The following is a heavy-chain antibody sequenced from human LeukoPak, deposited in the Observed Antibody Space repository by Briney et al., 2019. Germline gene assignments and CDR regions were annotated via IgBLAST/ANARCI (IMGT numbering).Heavy chain of an antibody. CDR3: ARDRFPPYYYDSGGYRTHFDY. V-gene: IGHV1-18*01. J-gene: IGHJ4*02. D-gene: IGHD3-22*01. CDR2: ISAYNGNT. Sequence: ASVKVSCKASGYTFTSYGISWVRQAPGQGLEWMGWISAYNGNTNYAQKLQGRVTMTTDTSTSTAYMELRSLRSDDTAVYYCARDRFPPYYYDSGGYRTHFDYWGQGTLVTVSS. CDR1: GYTFTSYG.